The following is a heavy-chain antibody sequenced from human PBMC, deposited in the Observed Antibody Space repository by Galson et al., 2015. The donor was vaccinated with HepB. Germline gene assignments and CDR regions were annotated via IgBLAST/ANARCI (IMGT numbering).Heavy chain of an antibody. CDR2: ISGAGDKA. CDR1: GFSFRSYT. V-gene: IGHV3-23*01. J-gene: IGHJ3*01. Sequence: SLRLSCAAPGFSFRSYTMSWVRQTPGKGLGWVSGISGAGDKAFYSDSVKGRFTISRDNFKNTVYLQLNGLRAEDAAIYYCVKDHFTGNSLWDDFDLWGQGTMVTVSS. CDR3: VKDHFTGNSLWDDFDL. D-gene: IGHD4-23*01.